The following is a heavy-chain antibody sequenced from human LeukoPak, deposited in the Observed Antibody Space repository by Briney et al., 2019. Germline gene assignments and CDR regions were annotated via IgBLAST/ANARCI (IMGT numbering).Heavy chain of an antibody. CDR3: ARRRLEGGYYFDY. J-gene: IGHJ4*02. Sequence: ASVKVSCKASGYTFTGYYMHWVRQAPGQGLEWMGWISAYNGNTNYAQKLQGRVTMTTDTSTSTAYMELRSLRSDDTAVYYCARRRLEGGYYFDYWGQGTLVTVSS. CDR1: GYTFTGYY. CDR2: ISAYNGNT. D-gene: IGHD3-16*01. V-gene: IGHV1-18*04.